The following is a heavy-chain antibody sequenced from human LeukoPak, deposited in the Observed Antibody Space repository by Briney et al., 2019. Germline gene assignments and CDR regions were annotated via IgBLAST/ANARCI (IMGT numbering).Heavy chain of an antibody. V-gene: IGHV1-69*05. D-gene: IGHD1-26*01. J-gene: IGHJ3*02. CDR1: GGTVSSYT. CDR3: ARDRTGIVGATLSDAFDI. Sequence: GPSVKLSRTPSGGTVSSYTISWGRQAPGQGLEWMGGIIPIFGTATYAQRFQGRVTITTDESTSTAYMELSSLRSADTAVYYCARDRTGIVGATLSDAFDIWGQGTTVTVSS. CDR2: IIPIFGTA.